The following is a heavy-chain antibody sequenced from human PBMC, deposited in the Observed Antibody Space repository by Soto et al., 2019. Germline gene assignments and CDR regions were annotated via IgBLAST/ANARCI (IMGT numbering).Heavy chain of an antibody. J-gene: IGHJ4*02. V-gene: IGHV3-30-3*01. CDR3: ARGDIVLVPAAIFGHFDY. CDR1: GFTFSSYA. Sequence: QVPLVESGGGVVQPGRSLRLSCAASGFTFSSYAMHWVRQAPGKGLEWVAVISYDGSNKYYADSVKGRFTISRDNSKNTLYLQMNSLRAEDTAVYYCARGDIVLVPAAIFGHFDYWGQGTLVTVSS. D-gene: IGHD2-2*01. CDR2: ISYDGSNK.